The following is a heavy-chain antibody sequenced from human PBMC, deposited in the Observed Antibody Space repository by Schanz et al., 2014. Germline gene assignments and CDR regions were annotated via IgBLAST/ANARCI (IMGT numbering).Heavy chain of an antibody. V-gene: IGHV4-4*02. CDR3: VRAGPYYLD. Sequence: QVQLQESGPGLVKPSGTLSLTCAVSGGSISSTTWWTWVRQPPGKGLEWIGEIYHSGTTNYNPSLKSRVPISLDTAKSQFSLTLTSVTAADTALYYCVRAGPYYLDWGQGTLVTVSS. J-gene: IGHJ4*02. D-gene: IGHD3-22*01. CDR1: GGSISSTTW. CDR2: IYHSGTT.